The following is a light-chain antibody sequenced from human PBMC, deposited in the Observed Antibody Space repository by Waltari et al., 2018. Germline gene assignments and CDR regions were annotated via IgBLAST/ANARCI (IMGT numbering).Light chain of an antibody. CDR3: QQYNSYPVT. CDR1: QSISSW. J-gene: IGKJ2*01. V-gene: IGKV1-5*03. CDR2: KAS. Sequence: DIRMTQSPSTLSASVGDIVTITCRASQSISSWLAWYQQKPGKAPKLLIYKASSLESGVPSRFSGSGSGTEFTLTISSLQPDDFATYYCQQYNSYPVTFGQGTKLEIK.